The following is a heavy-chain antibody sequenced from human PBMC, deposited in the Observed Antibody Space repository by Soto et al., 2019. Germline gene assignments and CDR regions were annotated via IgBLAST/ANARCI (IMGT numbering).Heavy chain of an antibody. Sequence: QLQLQESGPGLVKPSETLSLTCTVSGGSISSSSYYWGWIRQPPGKGLEWIGSIYYSGSTYYNPSLKSRVTISVDTSKNQFSLKLSSVTAADTAVYYCARRPRAAAGNPFDYWGQGTLVTVSS. V-gene: IGHV4-39*01. CDR3: ARRPRAAAGNPFDY. D-gene: IGHD6-13*01. CDR2: IYYSGST. CDR1: GGSISSSSYY. J-gene: IGHJ4*02.